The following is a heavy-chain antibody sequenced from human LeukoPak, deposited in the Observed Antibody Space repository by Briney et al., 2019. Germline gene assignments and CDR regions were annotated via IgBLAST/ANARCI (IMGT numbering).Heavy chain of an antibody. Sequence: GGSLRLSCVASGFTFSNYWMSWVRQSPGKGLEWVANIKQDGSEKYYADSVKGRFTISRDNSKNTLYLQMNSLRAEDTAVYYCASPAVYSSSWYYFDYWGQGTLVTVSS. J-gene: IGHJ4*02. D-gene: IGHD6-13*01. V-gene: IGHV3-7*02. CDR3: ASPAVYSSSWYYFDY. CDR1: GFTFSNYW. CDR2: IKQDGSEK.